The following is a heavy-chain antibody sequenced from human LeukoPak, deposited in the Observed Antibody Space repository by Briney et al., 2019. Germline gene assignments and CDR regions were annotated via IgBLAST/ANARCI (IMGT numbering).Heavy chain of an antibody. J-gene: IGHJ4*02. CDR2: MNPNSGNT. V-gene: IGHV1-8*01. D-gene: IGHD3-10*01. CDR3: ARTVITMVRGVMETVDY. CDR1: GYTFTSYD. Sequence: ASVKVSCKASGYTFTSYDINWVRQATGQGLEWMGWMNPNSGNTGYAQKFQGRVTMTRNTSISTAYMELSSLRSDDTAVYYCARTVITMVRGVMETVDYWGQGTLVTVSS.